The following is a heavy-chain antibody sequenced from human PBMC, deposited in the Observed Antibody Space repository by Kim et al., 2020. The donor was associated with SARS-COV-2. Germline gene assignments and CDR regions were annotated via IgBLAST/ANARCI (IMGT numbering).Heavy chain of an antibody. V-gene: IGHV3-33*05. CDR3: ARDAVLLWFGELLTFPDY. J-gene: IGHJ4*02. Sequence: GGSLRLSCAASGFTFSSYGMHWVRQAPGKGLEWVAVISYDGSNKYYADSVKGRFTISRDNSKNTLYLQMNSLRAEDTAVYYCARDAVLLWFGELLTFPDYWGQGTLVTVSS. CDR2: ISYDGSNK. D-gene: IGHD3-10*01. CDR1: GFTFSSYG.